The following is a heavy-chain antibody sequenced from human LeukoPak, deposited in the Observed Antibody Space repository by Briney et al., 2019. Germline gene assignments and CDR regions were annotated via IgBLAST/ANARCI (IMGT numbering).Heavy chain of an antibody. CDR3: ARGTCRVRGRRYCSGQEAFDI. D-gene: IGHD2-15*01. V-gene: IGHV1-8*03. J-gene: IGHJ3*02. CDR1: GYTFTSYD. CDR2: MNPNSGNT. Sequence: ASVKVSCKASGYTFTSYDINWVRQATGQGLEWMGWMNPNSGNTGYAQKFQGRVTITRNTSISTAYMELSSLRSEDTAVYYCARGTCRVRGRRYCSGQEAFDIWGQGTMVTVSS.